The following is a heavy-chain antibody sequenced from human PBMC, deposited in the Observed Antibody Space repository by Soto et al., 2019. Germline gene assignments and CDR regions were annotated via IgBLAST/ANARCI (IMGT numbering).Heavy chain of an antibody. J-gene: IGHJ6*02. D-gene: IGHD3-9*01. CDR3: ARGSQRYPGGDV. V-gene: IGHV4-34*01. CDR1: GGSFSGYY. Sequence: QVQLQQWGAGLLKPSETLSLTCAVYGGSFSGYYWSWIRQPPEKGLEWIGEINHVGSTNYIPSLESRVTISVDMSKNHFSLKLSSVAAADTAVYYCARGSQRYPGGDVWGQGTKVTVSS. CDR2: INHVGST.